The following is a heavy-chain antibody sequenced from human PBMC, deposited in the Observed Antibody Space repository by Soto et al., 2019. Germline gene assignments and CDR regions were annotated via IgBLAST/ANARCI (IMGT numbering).Heavy chain of an antibody. J-gene: IGHJ6*02. CDR2: IYHSGST. V-gene: IGHV4-4*02. CDR3: TSSYYGMDV. Sequence: SETLSLTCAVSGGSISSSNWWSWVRQPPGKGLEWIGEIYHSGSTNYNPSLKSRITINSDTSKNQFSLQLNSVTPEDTAVYYCTSSYYGMDVWGQGTTVTVSS. CDR1: GGSISSSNW.